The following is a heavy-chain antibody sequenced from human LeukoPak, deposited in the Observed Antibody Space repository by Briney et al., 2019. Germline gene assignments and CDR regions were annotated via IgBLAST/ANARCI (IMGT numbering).Heavy chain of an antibody. Sequence: ASVKVSCKASGYTFTGYYMHWVRQAPGQGLEWMGWINPNSGGTNYAQKFQGWVTMTRDTSISTAYMELSRLRSDDTAVYYCARAESVGDVTSFDYWGQGTLVTVSS. CDR3: ARAESVGDVTSFDY. CDR1: GYTFTGYY. CDR2: INPNSGGT. J-gene: IGHJ4*02. D-gene: IGHD2-21*02. V-gene: IGHV1-2*04.